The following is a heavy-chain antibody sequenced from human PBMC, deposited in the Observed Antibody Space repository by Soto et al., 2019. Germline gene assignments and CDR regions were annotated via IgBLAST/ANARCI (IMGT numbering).Heavy chain of an antibody. Sequence: GGSLRLSCAASGFTFSGSAMHWVRQASGKGLEWVGRIRSKANSYATAYAASVKGRFTISRDDSKNTAYLQMNSLKTEDTAVYYCTPITGIAAAGRPSKTYYYYGMDVWGQGTTVTVSS. CDR1: GFTFSGSA. CDR3: TPITGIAAAGRPSKTYYYYGMDV. J-gene: IGHJ6*02. V-gene: IGHV3-73*01. D-gene: IGHD6-13*01. CDR2: IRSKANSYAT.